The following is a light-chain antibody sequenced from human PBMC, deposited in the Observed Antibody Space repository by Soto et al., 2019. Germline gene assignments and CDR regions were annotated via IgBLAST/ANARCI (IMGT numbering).Light chain of an antibody. CDR2: GAS. Sequence: EIVMTQSPATLSVSPGERATLSCRASQSVSSNLAWYQQKPGQAPRLLIYGASTRATGIPARFSGSGSGTEFTLTISSLQSEDFAAYSCPQYNTWPPWTFGQGTKVEIK. J-gene: IGKJ1*01. CDR3: PQYNTWPPWT. V-gene: IGKV3D-15*01. CDR1: QSVSSN.